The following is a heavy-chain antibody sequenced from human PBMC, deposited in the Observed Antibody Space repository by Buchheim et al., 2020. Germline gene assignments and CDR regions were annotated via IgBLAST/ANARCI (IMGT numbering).Heavy chain of an antibody. J-gene: IGHJ4*02. Sequence: QLQLQESGSGLVKPSQTLSLTCTVSGGSISSYYWSWIRQPPGKGLEWIGYIYYSGSTNYNPSLKSRVTISVDTSKNQFSLKLSSVTAADTAVYYCARHYCSGGSCYLAFDYWGQGTL. CDR2: IYYSGST. CDR3: ARHYCSGGSCYLAFDY. D-gene: IGHD2-15*01. V-gene: IGHV4-59*08. CDR1: GGSISSYY.